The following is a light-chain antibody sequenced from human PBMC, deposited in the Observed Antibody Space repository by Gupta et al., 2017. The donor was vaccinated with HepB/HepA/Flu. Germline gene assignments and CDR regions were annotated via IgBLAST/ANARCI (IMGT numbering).Light chain of an antibody. CDR1: QSISSY. J-gene: IGKJ4*01. CDR2: AAS. Sequence: DIQMSQSPSSLSASVGDRVTITCRASQSISSYLNWYQQKPGKAPKLLIYAASSLQSGVPSRFSGSGSGTEFTLTISSLQPEDFATYYCQQSYRNPLTFGGGTKVEIK. V-gene: IGKV1-39*01. CDR3: QQSYRNPLT.